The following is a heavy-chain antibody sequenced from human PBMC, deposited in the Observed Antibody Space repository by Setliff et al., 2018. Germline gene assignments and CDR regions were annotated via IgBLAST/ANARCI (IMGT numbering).Heavy chain of an antibody. D-gene: IGHD6-13*01. CDR1: GYSFTGYY. J-gene: IGHJ4*02. CDR3: ARGGMAAAGRKGVFEY. Sequence: ASVKVSCKTSGYSFTGYYMHWVRQASGQGLEWMGIIHTGGGSASYAQKFQGRVTMTSDTSTRTVYMEVNSVRSDDTAIYYCARGGMAAAGRKGVFEYWGQGTQVTVS. CDR2: IHTGGGSA. V-gene: IGHV1-46*01.